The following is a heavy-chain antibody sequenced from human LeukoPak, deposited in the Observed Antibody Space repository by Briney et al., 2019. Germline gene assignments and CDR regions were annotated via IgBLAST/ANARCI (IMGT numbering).Heavy chain of an antibody. V-gene: IGHV1-8*01. J-gene: IGHJ4*02. CDR3: ARLNYYDSSGYYYGYRY. D-gene: IGHD3-22*01. Sequence: ASVTVSFKSSGYTVTIYDINWVRQAPGQGLEWMGWMNPNSGNTGYAQNFQGRVTMTRNTSISTAYMELSSLRSEDTAVYYCARLNYYDSSGYYYGYRYWGQGTLVTVSS. CDR2: MNPNSGNT. CDR1: GYTVTIYD.